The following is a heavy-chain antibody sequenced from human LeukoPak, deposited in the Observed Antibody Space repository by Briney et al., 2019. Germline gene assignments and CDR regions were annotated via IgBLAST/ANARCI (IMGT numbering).Heavy chain of an antibody. Sequence: GGSLRLSCAASGFTFSSYAMHWVRQAPGKGLEWVAVISYDGSNKYYADSVKGRFTIPRDNSKNTLYLQMNSLRAEDTVVYYCARDRLGYDILTGSPYGMDVWGQGTTVTVSS. J-gene: IGHJ6*02. CDR3: ARDRLGYDILTGSPYGMDV. CDR2: ISYDGSNK. V-gene: IGHV3-30-3*01. D-gene: IGHD3-9*01. CDR1: GFTFSSYA.